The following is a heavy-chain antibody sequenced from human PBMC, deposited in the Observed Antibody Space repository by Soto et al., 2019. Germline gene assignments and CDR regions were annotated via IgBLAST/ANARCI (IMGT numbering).Heavy chain of an antibody. CDR2: ISWNSGSI. CDR3: AKDTSHSSGYYYYYMDV. CDR1: GFTFDDYA. J-gene: IGHJ6*03. D-gene: IGHD6-6*01. Sequence: GGSLRLSCAASGFTFDDYAMHWVRQAPGKGLEWVSGISWNSGSIGYADSVKGRFTISRDNAKNSLYLQMNSLRAEDTALYYCAKDTSHSSGYYYYYMDVWGKGTTVTVSS. V-gene: IGHV3-9*01.